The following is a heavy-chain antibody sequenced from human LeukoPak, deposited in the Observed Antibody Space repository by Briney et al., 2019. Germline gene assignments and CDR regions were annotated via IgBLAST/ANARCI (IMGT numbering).Heavy chain of an antibody. V-gene: IGHV3-23*01. Sequence: GGSLRLSCAASGFTFSSYAMSWVRQAPGQGLEWFSVISDSGGHTYYADSVKGRFTISRDNSKITLYLQMNRLRAEDTAVYYCAKAYCSSNRCYFFDYWGQGTLVTVSS. CDR3: AKAYCSSNRCYFFDY. CDR2: ISDSGGHT. D-gene: IGHD2-2*01. CDR1: GFTFSSYA. J-gene: IGHJ4*02.